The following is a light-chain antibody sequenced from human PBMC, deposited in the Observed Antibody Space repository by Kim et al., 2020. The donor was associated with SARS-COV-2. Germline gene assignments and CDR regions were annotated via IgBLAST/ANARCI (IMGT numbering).Light chain of an antibody. V-gene: IGLV8-61*01. Sequence: QTVVTQEPSFSVSPGGTVTLTCGLNSGSVSTGYYPSWYQQTPGQAPRTLIHSTNTRSSGVPDRFSGSILGNKAALTITGARAEDEADYYCALYMGSGSVFGGGTKLTVL. CDR3: ALYMGSGSV. J-gene: IGLJ2*01. CDR2: STN. CDR1: SGSVSTGYY.